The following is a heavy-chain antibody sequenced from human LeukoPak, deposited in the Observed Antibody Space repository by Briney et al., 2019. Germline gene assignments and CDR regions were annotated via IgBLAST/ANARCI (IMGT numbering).Heavy chain of an antibody. CDR3: TTSTYDSSRHYFDY. D-gene: IGHD3-22*01. V-gene: IGHV3-15*01. J-gene: IGHJ4*02. CDR2: IKSKTDGGTT. Sequence: GGSLRLSCAASGFTFSNAWMSWVRQAPGKGLEWVGRIKSKTDGGTTDYAAPVKGRFTISRDDSKNTLYLQMNSLKTEDTAVSYCTTSTYDSSRHYFDYWGQGTLVNVSS. CDR1: GFTFSNAW.